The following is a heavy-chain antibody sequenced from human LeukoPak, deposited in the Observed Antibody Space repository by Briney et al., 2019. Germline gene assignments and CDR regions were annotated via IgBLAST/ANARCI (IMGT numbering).Heavy chain of an antibody. D-gene: IGHD1-26*01. CDR3: ARDSRGSYTRWFDP. Sequence: SETLSLTCTVSGGSISSSSYYWGWIRQPPGKGLEWIGSIYYSGSTYYNPSLKSRVTISVDTSKNQFSLKLSSVTAADTAVYYCARDSRGSYTRWFDPWGQGTLVTVSS. J-gene: IGHJ5*02. CDR2: IYYSGST. CDR1: GGSISSSSYY. V-gene: IGHV4-39*07.